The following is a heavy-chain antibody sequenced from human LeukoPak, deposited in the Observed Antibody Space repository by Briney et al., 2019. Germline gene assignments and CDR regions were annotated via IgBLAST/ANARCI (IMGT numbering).Heavy chain of an antibody. D-gene: IGHD2-2*01. CDR3: ATDGGGSSTSRPSDY. CDR1: GGTFSSYA. J-gene: IGHJ4*02. Sequence: GASVKVSCKASGGTFSSYAISWVRQAPGQGLEWMGGIIPIFGTANYAQKFQGRVTITADESTSTAYMELSSLRSEDTAVYYCATDGGGSSTSRPSDYWGQGTLVTVSS. CDR2: IIPIFGTA. V-gene: IGHV1-69*13.